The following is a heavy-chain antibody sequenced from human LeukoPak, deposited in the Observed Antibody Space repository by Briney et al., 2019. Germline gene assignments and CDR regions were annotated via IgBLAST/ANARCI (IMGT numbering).Heavy chain of an antibody. Sequence: SVKVSCKASGGTFSSYAISWVRQAPGQGLEWMGGIIPIFGTANYAQKFQGRVTITRDTSASTAYMELSSLRSEDTAVYYCARDHLPRHYYFDYWGQGTTVTVSS. CDR3: ARDHLPRHYYFDY. D-gene: IGHD5/OR15-5a*01. CDR1: GGTFSSYA. CDR2: IIPIFGTA. V-gene: IGHV1-69*05. J-gene: IGHJ4*02.